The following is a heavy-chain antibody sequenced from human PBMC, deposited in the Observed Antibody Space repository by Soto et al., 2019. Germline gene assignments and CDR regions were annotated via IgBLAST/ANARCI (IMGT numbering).Heavy chain of an antibody. CDR2: VSPTGDTV. CDR3: LKDAPNVSIDD. CDR1: GFRFEQYV. Sequence: VQVVASGGGLVQPGRSLRLSCAVSGFRFEQYVMHWVRQAPGKGLECVSTVSPTGDTVAYADSVEGRFTVSRDNAKNTLYLQINSLKGDDTAFYDWLKDAPNVSIDDRGQGTRVTVSS. V-gene: IGHV3-9*01. J-gene: IGHJ4*02.